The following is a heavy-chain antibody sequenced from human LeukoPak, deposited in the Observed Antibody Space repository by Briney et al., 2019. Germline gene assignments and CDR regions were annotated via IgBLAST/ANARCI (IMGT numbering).Heavy chain of an antibody. CDR2: IYSGDNT. D-gene: IGHD2-2*01. CDR1: GFSVSNYY. Sequence: GGSLRLSCAASGFSVSNYYMSWVRQAPGKGLEWVSVIYSGDNTYHADSVKGRFTISRHNSKNTVYLQMNSLRAEDTAVYYCAKDVFSVVVPAAPLDYWGQGTLVTVSS. J-gene: IGHJ4*02. CDR3: AKDVFSVVVPAAPLDY. V-gene: IGHV3-53*04.